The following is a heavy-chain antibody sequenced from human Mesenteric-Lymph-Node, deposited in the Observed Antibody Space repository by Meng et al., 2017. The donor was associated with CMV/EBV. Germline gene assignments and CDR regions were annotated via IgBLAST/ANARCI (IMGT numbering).Heavy chain of an antibody. CDR3: AGGIAAAGSRWFDP. CDR2: IIPILGIA. V-gene: IGHV1-69*02. Sequence: QVQLVQSGAEVKKPGSSVKICCKASGGTFSSYTISWVRQAPGQGLEWMGRIIPILGIANYAQKFQGRVTITADKSTSTAYMDLSSLRSEDTAVYYCAGGIAAAGSRWFDPWGQGTLVTVSS. D-gene: IGHD6-13*01. CDR1: GGTFSSYT. J-gene: IGHJ5*02.